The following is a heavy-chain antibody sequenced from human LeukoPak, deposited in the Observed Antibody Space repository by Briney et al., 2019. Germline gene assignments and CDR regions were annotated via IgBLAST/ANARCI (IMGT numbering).Heavy chain of an antibody. Sequence: ASVKVSCKASGYTFTGYYMHWVRQAPGQGLEWMGRINPNSGGTNYAQKFQGRVTLTRDTSISTAYMKLSRLRSDDTAVYYCASLQYSSSPTDYWGQGTLVTVSS. V-gene: IGHV1-2*06. D-gene: IGHD6-6*01. CDR3: ASLQYSSSPTDY. J-gene: IGHJ4*02. CDR2: INPNSGGT. CDR1: GYTFTGYY.